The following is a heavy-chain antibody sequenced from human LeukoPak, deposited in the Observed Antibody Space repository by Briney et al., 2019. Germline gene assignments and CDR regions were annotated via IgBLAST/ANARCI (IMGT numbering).Heavy chain of an antibody. CDR3: AASDGEQQLAL. J-gene: IGHJ4*02. CDR1: GFTFSNYA. D-gene: IGHD6-13*01. CDR2: ISWNGVTT. V-gene: IGHV3-43*01. Sequence: PGGSLRLSCAASGFTFSNYAMSWVRQAPGKGLEWVSLISWNGVTTYYGESVKGRFTISRDDSKNSLYFQMNSLRSEDTAFYYCAASDGEQQLALWGQGTLVTVSS.